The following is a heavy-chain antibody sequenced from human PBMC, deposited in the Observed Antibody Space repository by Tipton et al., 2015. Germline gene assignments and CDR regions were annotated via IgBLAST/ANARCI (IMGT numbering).Heavy chain of an antibody. J-gene: IGHJ5*01. CDR1: GDSISNSHNF. V-gene: IGHV4-39*02. CDR2: VVYRGGT. Sequence: TLSLTCNVSGDSISNSHNFWSWIRQSPGKGLEWIGSVVYRGGTYYSPLLKSRVTISIDAAQNHISLKMTSVTAADTAMYYCARGGGDNYIWGSSRFDSWGQGILVTVSS. D-gene: IGHD3-16*02. CDR3: ARGGGDNYIWGSSRFDS.